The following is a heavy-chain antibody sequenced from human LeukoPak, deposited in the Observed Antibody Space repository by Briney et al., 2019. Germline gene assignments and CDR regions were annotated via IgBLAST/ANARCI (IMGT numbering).Heavy chain of an antibody. CDR2: ISGRGAGT. D-gene: IGHD3-10*01. Sequence: QSGGSLRLSCAASGFTFSSYAMSWVRQAPGKGLEWVSGISGRGAGTYYADSVKGRFTISRDNSKNTLYLQMNSLRVEDTAVYYCAKGFYGELLFDYWGQGTLVTVSS. V-gene: IGHV3-23*01. CDR3: AKGFYGELLFDY. J-gene: IGHJ4*02. CDR1: GFTFSSYA.